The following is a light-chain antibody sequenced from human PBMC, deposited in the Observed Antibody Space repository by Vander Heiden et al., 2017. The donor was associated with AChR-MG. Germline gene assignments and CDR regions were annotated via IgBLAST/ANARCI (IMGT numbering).Light chain of an antibody. J-gene: IGLJ2*01. CDR3: AAWDDRLNGWG. CDR2: SNN. CDR1: SSNIGSNT. Sequence: QSVLTQPPSASGTPGQRVTISCSGSSSNIGSNTVNWYQQLPGTAPKLRSYSNNQRPSGVPDRFSGSKSGTSDYLDISGLQSEDEADYYCAAWDDRLNGWGFGGGTKLTVL. V-gene: IGLV1-44*01.